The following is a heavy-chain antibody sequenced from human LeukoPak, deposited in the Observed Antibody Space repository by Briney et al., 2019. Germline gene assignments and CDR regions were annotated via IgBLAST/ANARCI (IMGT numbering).Heavy chain of an antibody. V-gene: IGHV3-21*01. Sequence: PGGSLRLSCAASGLTLRSFRMNWVGKAQGKGLGWVSSVGSSSSSIYYAESVKGRFTISRDNAKNSLYLQMNSLRAEDAAVYYCARENGEAFDYWGQGTLVTVSS. D-gene: IGHD4-17*01. CDR3: ARENGEAFDY. CDR1: GLTLRSFR. J-gene: IGHJ4*02. CDR2: VGSSSSSI.